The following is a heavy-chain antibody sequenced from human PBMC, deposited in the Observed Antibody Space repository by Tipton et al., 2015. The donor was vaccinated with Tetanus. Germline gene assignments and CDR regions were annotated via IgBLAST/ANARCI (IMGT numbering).Heavy chain of an antibody. V-gene: IGHV4-4*08. CDR2: IYIPESA. D-gene: IGHD3-16*01. CDR1: GDSISSSY. CDR3: ARVANRSRRRGYDL. Sequence: TLSLTCTVSGDSISSSYWNWIRQPPGKGLEWIGYIYIPESAKNYNPSLQSRVTISIDTSKSQVSMKLTAVTAADTAVYYCARVANRSRRRGYDLWGQGKMVIVSS. J-gene: IGHJ3*01.